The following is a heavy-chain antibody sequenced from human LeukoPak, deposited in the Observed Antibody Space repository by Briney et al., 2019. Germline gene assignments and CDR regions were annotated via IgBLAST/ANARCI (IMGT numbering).Heavy chain of an antibody. D-gene: IGHD5-24*01. CDR3: ARDGYNWRVGYYFDY. V-gene: IGHV1-18*04. J-gene: IGHJ4*02. Sequence: GASVKVSCKASGYTFTSCYMHWVRQAPGQGLEWMGWISAYNGNTNYAQKLQGRVTMTTDTSTSTAYMELRSLRSDDTAVYYCARDGYNWRVGYYFDYWGQGTLVTVSS. CDR1: GYTFTSCY. CDR2: ISAYNGNT.